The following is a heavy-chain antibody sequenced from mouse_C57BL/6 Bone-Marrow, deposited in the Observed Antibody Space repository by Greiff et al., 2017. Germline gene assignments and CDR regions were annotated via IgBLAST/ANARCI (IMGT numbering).Heavy chain of an antibody. CDR1: GYTFTSYW. V-gene: IGHV1-59*01. J-gene: IGHJ3*01. CDR2: IDPSDSYT. Sequence: QVQLKQPGAELVRPGTSVKLSCKASGYTFTSYWMHWVKQRPGQGLEWIGVIDPSDSYTNYNQKFKGKATLTVDTSSSTAYMQLSSLTSEDSAVYYCARGDYYGSRDWFAYWGQGTLVTVSA. CDR3: ARGDYYGSRDWFAY. D-gene: IGHD1-1*01.